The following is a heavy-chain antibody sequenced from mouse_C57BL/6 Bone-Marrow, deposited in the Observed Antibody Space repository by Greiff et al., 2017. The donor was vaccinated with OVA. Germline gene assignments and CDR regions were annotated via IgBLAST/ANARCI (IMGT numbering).Heavy chain of an antibody. D-gene: IGHD2-4*01. CDR2: INPYNGGT. CDR3: AQGAYYDYDVDY. CDR1: GYTFTDYY. J-gene: IGHJ2*01. V-gene: IGHV1-19*01. Sequence: EVKLQQSGPVLVKPGASVKMSCKASGYTFTDYYMNWVKQSHGKSLEWIGVINPYNGGTSYNQKFKGKATLTVDKSSSTAYMELNSLTSEDSAVYYCAQGAYYDYDVDYWGQGTTLTVSS.